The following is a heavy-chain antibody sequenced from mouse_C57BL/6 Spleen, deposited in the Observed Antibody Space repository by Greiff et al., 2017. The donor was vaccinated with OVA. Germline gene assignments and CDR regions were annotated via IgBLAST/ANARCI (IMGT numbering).Heavy chain of an antibody. CDR2: FYPGSGSI. Sequence: VQLQQSGAELVKPGASVKLSCKASGYTFTEYTIHWVKQRSGQGLEWIGWFYPGSGSIKYNEKFKDKATLTADKSSSTVYMELSRLTSEDSAVYFCARHEGFYDGYYVGYFDVWGTGTTVTVSS. D-gene: IGHD2-3*01. J-gene: IGHJ1*03. CDR1: GYTFTEYT. V-gene: IGHV1-62-2*01. CDR3: ARHEGFYDGYYVGYFDV.